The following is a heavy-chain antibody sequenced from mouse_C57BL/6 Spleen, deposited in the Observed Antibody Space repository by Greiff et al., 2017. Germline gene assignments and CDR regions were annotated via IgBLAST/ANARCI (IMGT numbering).Heavy chain of an antibody. CDR3: ARFYYGSSYYAMDY. J-gene: IGHJ4*01. CDR2: INPYNGGT. V-gene: IGHV1-19*01. CDR1: GYTFTDYY. D-gene: IGHD1-1*01. Sequence: VQLQESGPVLVKPGASVKISCKASGYTFTDYYMNWVKQSHGKSLEWIGDINPYNGGTSYNQKFKGKATLTVDKSSSTAYMELSSLTSEDSAVYYCARFYYGSSYYAMDYWGQGTSVTVSS.